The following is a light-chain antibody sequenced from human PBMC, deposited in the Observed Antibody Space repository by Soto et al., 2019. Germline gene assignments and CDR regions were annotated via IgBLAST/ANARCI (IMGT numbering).Light chain of an antibody. CDR3: QQVKGFPLT. Sequence: DIQITQSPATLSASVGDTVTVTCRASQSVSSYLNWYQQKPGKAPKLLIYAASSLQSGVPTRFSGSGSGTDFTLTITNLQPEDSAVYYCQQVKGFPLTFGGGTKVDIK. V-gene: IGKV1-39*01. J-gene: IGKJ4*01. CDR2: AAS. CDR1: QSVSSY.